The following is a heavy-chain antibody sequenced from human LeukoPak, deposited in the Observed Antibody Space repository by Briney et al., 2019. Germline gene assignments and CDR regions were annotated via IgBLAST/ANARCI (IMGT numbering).Heavy chain of an antibody. CDR2: ISYDGSNK. CDR1: GFTFNAYW. CDR3: ATPIRPNYDFWSGYDTDY. D-gene: IGHD3-3*01. Sequence: GGSLRLSCAGAGFTFNAYWMTWVRQAPGKGLEWVAVISYDGSNKYYADSVKGRFTISRDNSKNTLYLQMNSLRAEDTAVYYCATPIRPNYDFWSGYDTDYWGQGTLVTVSS. V-gene: IGHV3-30-3*01. J-gene: IGHJ4*02.